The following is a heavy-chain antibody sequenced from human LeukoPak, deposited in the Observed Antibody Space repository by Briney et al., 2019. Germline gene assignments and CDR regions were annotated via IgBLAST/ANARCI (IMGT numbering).Heavy chain of an antibody. J-gene: IGHJ4*02. Sequence: PGRSLRLSCAASGFTFSSFVMHWVRQAPGKGLEWVAVISKDGSDKYYVDSVKGRFAISRDNSRNTLYLQMNRMRAEDTAVYFCAKESCTMTNCLGDWGQGTLVTVSS. CDR3: AKESCTMTNCLGD. CDR2: ISKDGSDK. D-gene: IGHD2-8*01. CDR1: GFTFSSFV. V-gene: IGHV3-30*18.